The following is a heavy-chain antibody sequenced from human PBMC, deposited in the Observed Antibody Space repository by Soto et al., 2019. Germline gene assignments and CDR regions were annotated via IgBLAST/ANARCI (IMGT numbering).Heavy chain of an antibody. J-gene: IGHJ4*02. Sequence: ESGGGVVQPGRSLRLSCAASGFTFSNSGMHWVRQAPGKGLEWVAVIWNDENNKYYADSVKGRFTISRDNSRNTLYLEMNSLRAEDTAVDYCARNVWEDWLGKLWLLDYWGQGTLVTVSS. CDR2: IWNDENNK. D-gene: IGHD3-16*02. CDR1: GFTFSNSG. V-gene: IGHV3-33*01. CDR3: ARNVWEDWLGKLWLLDY.